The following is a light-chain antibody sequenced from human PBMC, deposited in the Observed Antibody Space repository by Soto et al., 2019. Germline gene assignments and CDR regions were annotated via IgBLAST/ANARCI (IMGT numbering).Light chain of an antibody. CDR2: DAS. Sequence: EIVVTQSPATLSLSPGERATLSCRASQTISSYVAWYQQKPGQTPRLLIYDASNRATGIPARFSGSGSGTDFTLTISSLEPEDFAVYYCQQRSDLPLTFGGGTKVEIK. V-gene: IGKV3-11*01. CDR3: QQRSDLPLT. J-gene: IGKJ4*01. CDR1: QTISSY.